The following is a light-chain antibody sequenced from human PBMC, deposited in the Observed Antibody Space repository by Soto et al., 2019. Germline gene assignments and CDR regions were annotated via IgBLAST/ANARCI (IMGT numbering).Light chain of an antibody. J-gene: IGLJ3*02. CDR3: SSYKSGATLV. V-gene: IGLV2-14*01. CDR1: SSDVGGYNH. CDR2: EVS. Sequence: QSALTQPASVSGSPGLSITISCTGTSSDVGGYNHVAWYQQYPGKAPKLIIFEVSDRPSGVSNRFSGSKSGNTASLSISGLQPEDEADYYCSSYKSGATLVFGGGTKLTVL.